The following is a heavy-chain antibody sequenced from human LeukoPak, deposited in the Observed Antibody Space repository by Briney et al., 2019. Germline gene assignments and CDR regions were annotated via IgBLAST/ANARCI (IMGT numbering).Heavy chain of an antibody. CDR3: AKSGFLSYYYIDV. CDR2: ISDTGGST. CDR1: GFTFKSYG. Sequence: GGSLRLSCAVSGFTFKSYGMTWVRQAPGKGLEWVAAISDTGGSTYHADSVKGRFTISRDNSKNTLYLLMNSLRAEDTAVYYCAKSGFLSYYYIDVWGKGTTVTISS. V-gene: IGHV3-23*01. D-gene: IGHD5-12*01. J-gene: IGHJ6*03.